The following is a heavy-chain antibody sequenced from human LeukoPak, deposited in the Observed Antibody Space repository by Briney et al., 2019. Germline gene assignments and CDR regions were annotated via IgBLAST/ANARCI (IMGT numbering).Heavy chain of an antibody. J-gene: IGHJ4*02. V-gene: IGHV3-9*01. CDR3: AKGRGHYGDFHYFGY. Sequence: GGSLRLSCAVSGFTFDDYAMHWVRQVPGKGLEWVSGINWNSDSIGYADSVKGRFTTSRDNAKNSLYLQMNSLRAEDTAVYYCAKGRGHYGDFHYFGYWGQGTLVTVSS. CDR1: GFTFDDYA. CDR2: INWNSDSI. D-gene: IGHD4-17*01.